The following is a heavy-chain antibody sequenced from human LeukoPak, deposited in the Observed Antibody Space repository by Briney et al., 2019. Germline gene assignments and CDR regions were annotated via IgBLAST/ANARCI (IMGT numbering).Heavy chain of an antibody. J-gene: IGHJ4*02. D-gene: IGHD6-13*01. Sequence: GRSLRLSCAASGFTFDDYAMHWVRQAPGKGLEWVSGISWNSGSIGYADSVKGRFTISRDNAKNSLYLQMNSLRADDTAVYYCARVRGSWCLDCWGQGTLVTVSS. CDR1: GFTFDDYA. V-gene: IGHV3-9*01. CDR3: ARVRGSWCLDC. CDR2: ISWNSGSI.